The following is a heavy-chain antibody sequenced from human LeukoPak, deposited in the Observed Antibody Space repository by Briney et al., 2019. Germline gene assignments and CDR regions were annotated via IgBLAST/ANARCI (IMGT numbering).Heavy chain of an antibody. CDR1: GYTFTSYG. D-gene: IGHD2-2*01. V-gene: IGHV1-18*01. CDR2: ISAYNGNT. Sequence: ASVKVSCKASGYTFTSYGISWVRQAPGQGLEWMGWISAYNGNTNYAQKPQGRVTMTTDTSTSTAYMELRSLRSDDTAVYYCARDQDIVVVPAATKYYYGMDVWGQGTTVTVSS. CDR3: ARDQDIVVVPAATKYYYGMDV. J-gene: IGHJ6*02.